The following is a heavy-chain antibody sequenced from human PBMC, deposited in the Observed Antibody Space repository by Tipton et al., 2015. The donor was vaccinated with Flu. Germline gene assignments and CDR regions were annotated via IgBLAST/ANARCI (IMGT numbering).Heavy chain of an antibody. Sequence: QSGAEVKKPGESLKISCKDSKYSFTSYWIGWVRQMPGKGLEWMGIIYPDDSDIRYSPSLEGQVTISADKSTSTAYLKWSSLKASDTAIYYCARQDCSSGTCYIDSWGQGSLITVSS. J-gene: IGHJ4*02. CDR3: ARQDCSSGTCYIDS. CDR1: KYSFTSYW. CDR2: IYPDDSDI. V-gene: IGHV5-51*01. D-gene: IGHD2-2*02.